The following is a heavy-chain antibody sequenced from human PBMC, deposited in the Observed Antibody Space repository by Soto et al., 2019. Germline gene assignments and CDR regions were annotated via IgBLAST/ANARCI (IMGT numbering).Heavy chain of an antibody. CDR1: GFNFSSYG. D-gene: IGHD3-22*01. CDR2: IWYDGSNK. J-gene: IGHJ4*02. CDR3: AGGGGYYDSSGSPAPFDY. Sequence: GGSLRLSCAASGFNFSSYGMHWVRQAPGKGLEWVAVIWYDGSNKYYADSVKGRFTISRDNSKNTLYLQMNSPRAEDTAVYYCAGGGGYYDSSGSPAPFDYWGQGTLVTVSS. V-gene: IGHV3-33*01.